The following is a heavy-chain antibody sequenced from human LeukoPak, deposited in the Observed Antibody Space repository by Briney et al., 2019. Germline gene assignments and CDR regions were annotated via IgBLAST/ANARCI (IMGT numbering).Heavy chain of an antibody. D-gene: IGHD3-10*01. V-gene: IGHV4-39*07. CDR1: GGSISSSAYY. CDR3: ARDEGYYGSGSYLY. Sequence: PSETLSLTCTVSGGSISSSAYYWDWIRQPPGKGLEWTGNVYYTGSTYYNPSLKSRVTISVDTSKNQFSLKLSSVTAADTAVYYCARDEGYYGSGSYLYWGQGILVTVSS. J-gene: IGHJ4*02. CDR2: VYYTGST.